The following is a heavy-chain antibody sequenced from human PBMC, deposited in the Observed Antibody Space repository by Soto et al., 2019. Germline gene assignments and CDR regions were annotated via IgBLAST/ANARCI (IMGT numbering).Heavy chain of an antibody. CDR3: ARGGDYDNWFDP. CDR1: GYTFTSYG. CDR2: ISAYNGNT. Sequence: GXSVKDSCEASGYTFTSYGISWGRQAPGQGLEWMGWISAYNGNTNYAQKLQGRVTMTTDTSTSTAYMELRSLRSDDTAVYYCARGGDYDNWFDPWGQGTLVTVSS. V-gene: IGHV1-18*04. D-gene: IGHD4-17*01. J-gene: IGHJ5*02.